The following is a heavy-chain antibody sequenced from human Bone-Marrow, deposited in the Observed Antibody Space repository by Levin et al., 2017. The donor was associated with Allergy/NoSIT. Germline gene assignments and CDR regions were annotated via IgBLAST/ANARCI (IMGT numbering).Heavy chain of an antibody. CDR1: GFSFSRFS. D-gene: IGHD3-10*01. V-gene: IGHV3-30*04. Sequence: PGGSLRLSCEASGFSFSRFSIHWVRQAPGKGLEWVAVVSEDGRRKNFADFAEGRFTVSKDNSQNSVYLEMRNLRPDDTAVYYCARDKIIRGYTWCGMDAWGRGTTVTVSS. CDR2: VSEDGRRK. J-gene: IGHJ6*02. CDR3: ARDKIIRGYTWCGMDA.